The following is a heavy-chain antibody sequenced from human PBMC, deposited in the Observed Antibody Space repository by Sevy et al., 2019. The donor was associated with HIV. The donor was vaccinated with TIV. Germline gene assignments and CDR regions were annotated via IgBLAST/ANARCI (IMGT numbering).Heavy chain of an antibody. D-gene: IGHD3-22*01. J-gene: IGHJ4*02. CDR3: ARGTSYYDSSGNTFDY. Sequence: SETLSLTCAVYGGSLSGYYWSWIRQPPGKGLESIGEINHSGSTNYNPSLKSRVTISVDTSKNQFSLKLSSVTAADTAVYYCARGTSYYDSSGNTFDYWGQGTLVTVSS. V-gene: IGHV4-34*01. CDR1: GGSLSGYY. CDR2: INHSGST.